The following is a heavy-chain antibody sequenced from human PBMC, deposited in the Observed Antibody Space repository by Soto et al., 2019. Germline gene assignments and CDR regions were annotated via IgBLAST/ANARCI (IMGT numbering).Heavy chain of an antibody. J-gene: IGHJ4*02. CDR1: GVSISNYY. CDR3: ARVGDSGGY. Sequence: NPSETLSLTCTVSGVSISNYYWSWIRQRPGKGLEWIGYIYYSGSPNYNPSLKSRLTISVDTSKNQFSLKLSSVTAADTAVYYCARVGDSGGYWGQGTLVTVSS. CDR2: IYYSGSP. D-gene: IGHD3-10*01. V-gene: IGHV4-59*01.